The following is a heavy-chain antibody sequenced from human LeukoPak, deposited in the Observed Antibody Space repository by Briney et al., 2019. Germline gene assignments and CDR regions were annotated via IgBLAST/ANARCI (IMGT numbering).Heavy chain of an antibody. V-gene: IGHV4-30-4*08. CDR1: GGSICSGDYY. CDR3: ARGFGLWFGELLFGPGWWFDP. CDR2: IYYSGST. D-gene: IGHD3-10*01. J-gene: IGHJ5*02. Sequence: SETLSLTCSVSGGSICSGDYYWSWLRQPPGEGLEWIGYIYYSGSTYYNPSLKSRVTISVDTSKNQFSLKLSSVTAADTAVYYCARGFGLWFGELLFGPGWWFDPWGQGTLVTVSS.